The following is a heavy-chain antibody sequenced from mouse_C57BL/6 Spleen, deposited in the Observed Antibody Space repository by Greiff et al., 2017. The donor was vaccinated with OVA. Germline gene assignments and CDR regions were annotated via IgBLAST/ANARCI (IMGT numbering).Heavy chain of an antibody. Sequence: VQLQQPGAELVKPGASVKLSCKASGYTFTSYWMHWVKQSPGQGLEWIGMIHPNSGSTNYNEKFKSKATLTVDKSSSTAYMQLSSLTSEDSAVYYCARKIGSSYFDYWGQGTTLTVSS. J-gene: IGHJ2*01. CDR3: ARKIGSSYFDY. D-gene: IGHD1-1*01. CDR2: IHPNSGST. V-gene: IGHV1-64*01. CDR1: GYTFTSYW.